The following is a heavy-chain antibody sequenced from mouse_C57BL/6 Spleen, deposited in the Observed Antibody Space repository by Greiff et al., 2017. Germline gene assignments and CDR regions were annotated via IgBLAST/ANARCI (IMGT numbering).Heavy chain of an antibody. D-gene: IGHD2-3*01. CDR3: ARWDDDGYADY. CDR1: GYTFTSYW. Sequence: QVQLQQSGAELVRPGTSVKLSCKASGYTFTSYWMHWVKQRPGQGLEWIGVIDPSDSYTNYNQKFKGKATLTVDTSSSTAYMQLSSLTSEDSAVYYCARWDDDGYADYWGQGTTLTVSS. CDR2: IDPSDSYT. V-gene: IGHV1-59*01. J-gene: IGHJ2*01.